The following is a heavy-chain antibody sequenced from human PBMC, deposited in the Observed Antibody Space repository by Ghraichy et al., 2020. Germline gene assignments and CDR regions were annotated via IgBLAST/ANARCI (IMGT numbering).Heavy chain of an antibody. CDR3: ARLEYCSSTSCWGFDY. V-gene: IGHV5-51*01. CDR2: IYPGDSDT. J-gene: IGHJ4*02. CDR1: GYSFTSYW. Sequence: GESLNISCKGSGYSFTSYWIGWVRQMPGKGLEWMGIIYPGDSDTRYSPSFQGQVTISADKSISTAYLQWSSLKASDTAMYYCARLEYCSSTSCWGFDYWGQGTLVTVSS. D-gene: IGHD2-2*01.